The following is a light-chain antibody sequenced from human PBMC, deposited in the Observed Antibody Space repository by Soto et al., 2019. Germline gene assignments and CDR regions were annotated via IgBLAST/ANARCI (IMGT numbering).Light chain of an antibody. Sequence: DIQMTRSPSSLYASVGDRVTITCRASQSISNYLNWYQQKPGKAPKLLIYAASSLQSGVPSRFSGSGSGTDFTLTISSLQPEDFATYYCQQSYSTPHTFGQGTNVDI. CDR1: QSISNY. CDR3: QQSYSTPHT. CDR2: AAS. V-gene: IGKV1-39*01. J-gene: IGKJ1*01.